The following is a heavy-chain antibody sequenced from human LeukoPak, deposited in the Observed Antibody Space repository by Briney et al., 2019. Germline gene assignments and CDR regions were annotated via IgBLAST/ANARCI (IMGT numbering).Heavy chain of an antibody. J-gene: IGHJ4*02. Sequence: GASVKVSCKASGYTFTGYFIHWVRQAPGQGLEWMGWINPKSGGTNYAQNFQGRLTMTRDTSITTAYMELSRLKSDDTAVYYCARGPILYGGNSGSLNDWGQGTLVTVSS. CDR2: INPKSGGT. D-gene: IGHD4-23*01. CDR3: ARGPILYGGNSGSLND. V-gene: IGHV1-2*02. CDR1: GYTFTGYF.